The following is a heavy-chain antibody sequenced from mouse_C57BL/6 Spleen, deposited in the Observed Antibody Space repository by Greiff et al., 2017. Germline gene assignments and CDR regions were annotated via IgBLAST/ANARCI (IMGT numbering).Heavy chain of an antibody. J-gene: IGHJ4*01. CDR3: ARGPGAMDY. CDR2: IYPSDSET. V-gene: IGHV1-61*01. CDR1: GYTFTSYW. Sequence: LQQPGAELVRPGSSVKLSCKASGYTFTSYWMDWVKQRPGQGLEWIGNIYPSDSETHYNQKFKDKATLTVDKSSSTAYMQLSSLTSEDSAVYYCARGPGAMDYWGQGTSVTVSS.